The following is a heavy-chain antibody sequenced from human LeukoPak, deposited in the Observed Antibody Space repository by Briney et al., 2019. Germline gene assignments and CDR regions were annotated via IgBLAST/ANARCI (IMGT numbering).Heavy chain of an antibody. V-gene: IGHV4-4*07. CDR3: ARVVYSGYDLRGAMDV. CDR2: IYTSGST. J-gene: IGHJ6*03. CDR1: GGSISSYY. Sequence: PSETLSLTCTVSGGSISSYYWSWIRQPAGKGLEWIGRIYTSGSTNYNPPLKSRVTMSVDTSKNQFSLKLSSVTAADTAVYYCARVVYSGYDLRGAMDVWGKGTTVTVSS. D-gene: IGHD5-12*01.